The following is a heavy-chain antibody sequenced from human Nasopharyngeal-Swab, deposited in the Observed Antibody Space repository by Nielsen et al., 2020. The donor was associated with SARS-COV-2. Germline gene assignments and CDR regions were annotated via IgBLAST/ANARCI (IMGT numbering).Heavy chain of an antibody. J-gene: IGHJ4*02. Sequence: GESLNISCAASWFTFSDSAIHWVRQASGTGLEWVGRIRSKGNNYATAYAASVKGRFIIFRDDPTNTAYLQMNSLKTEDTAVYYCTRCGGGCYSGRDYWGQGTLVTVSS. CDR1: WFTFSDSA. CDR2: IRSKGNNYAT. V-gene: IGHV3-73*01. CDR3: TRCGGGCYSGRDY. D-gene: IGHD2-21*02.